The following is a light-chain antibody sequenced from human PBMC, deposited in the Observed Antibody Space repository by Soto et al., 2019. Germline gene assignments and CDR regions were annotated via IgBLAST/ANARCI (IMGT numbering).Light chain of an antibody. V-gene: IGKV2-28*01. CDR2: LGS. Sequence: DLVMTQSPLSLPVTPGESASISCRSSQSLVNSNGYNYLEWYLQKPGQSPQLLIYLGSNRASGVPDRLSGSGSGTDFTLKISRVEAEDVGVYYCMQALQTPKTFGQGTKVEIK. CDR1: QSLVNSNGYNY. CDR3: MQALQTPKT. J-gene: IGKJ1*01.